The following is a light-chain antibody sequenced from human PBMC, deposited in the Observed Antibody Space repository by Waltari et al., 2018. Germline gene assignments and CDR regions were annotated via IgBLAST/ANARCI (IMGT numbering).Light chain of an antibody. CDR2: DAS. CDR1: QDINKF. CDR3: QQYALLPPTWT. V-gene: IGKV1-33*01. Sequence: DIQMIQSPSSLSASVGDRVTITCQASQDINKFLNWFQQKPGKAPKPLIYDASNLEAGVPSRFSGSGSGTDFTFTISSLQPEDIGTYYCQQYALLPPTWTFGQGTKVELK. J-gene: IGKJ1*01.